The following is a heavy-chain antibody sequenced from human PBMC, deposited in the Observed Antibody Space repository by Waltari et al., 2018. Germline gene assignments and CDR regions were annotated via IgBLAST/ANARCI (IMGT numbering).Heavy chain of an antibody. CDR3: ARDKDLYGDYYGMDV. J-gene: IGHJ6*02. CDR1: GFTFSSYA. D-gene: IGHD4-17*01. CDR2: ISYDGSNK. V-gene: IGHV3-30-3*01. Sequence: QVQLVESGGGVVQPGRSLRLSCAASGFTFSSYAMHWVRQAPGKGLEWVAVISYDGSNKYYADSVKGRFTISRDNSKNTLYLQMNSLRAEDTAVYYCARDKDLYGDYYGMDVWGQGTTVTVSS.